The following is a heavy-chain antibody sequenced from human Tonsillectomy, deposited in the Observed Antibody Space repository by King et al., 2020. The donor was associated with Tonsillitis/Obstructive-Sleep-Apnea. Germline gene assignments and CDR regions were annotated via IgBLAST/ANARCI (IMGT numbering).Heavy chain of an antibody. Sequence: VQLVESGGGLVQPGGSLRLSCAASGFTFSSYEMNWVRQAPGKGLEWVSYISSSGSTIYYADSVKGRFTISRDNAKNSLYLQMNSLRAEDTAVYYCARDWLTSWDLIVFDFWAQGTLPTF. CDR1: GFTFSSYE. J-gene: IGHJ3*01. D-gene: IGHD2-2*01. V-gene: IGHV3-48*03. CDR3: ARDWLTSWDLIVFDF. CDR2: ISSSGSTI.